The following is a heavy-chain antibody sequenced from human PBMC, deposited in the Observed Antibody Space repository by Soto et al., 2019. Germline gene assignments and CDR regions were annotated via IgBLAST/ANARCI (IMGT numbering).Heavy chain of an antibody. CDR2: IIPIFGTA. V-gene: IGHV1-69*13. Sequence: SAKVSCKASVGTFSSYAISWGRQAPGQGLEWMGGIIPIFGTANYAQKFQGRVTITADESTSTAYMELSSLRSEDTAVYYCAREGLGGAAGGYYYYGMDVWGQGTTVTVSS. CDR3: AREGLGGAAGGYYYYGMDV. D-gene: IGHD3-16*01. CDR1: VGTFSSYA. J-gene: IGHJ6*02.